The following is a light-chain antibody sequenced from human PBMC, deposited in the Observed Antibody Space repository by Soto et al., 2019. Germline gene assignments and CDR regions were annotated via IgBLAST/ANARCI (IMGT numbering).Light chain of an antibody. Sequence: EIVLTQSPATLSLSPGERATLSCRASQSVSSYLAWYQQKPGQAPRLLIYDASNRATGIPARFSGSGSGTDFTLTISSLEPEDFAVYYCQQRSNWLLYTFGQGTTLEIK. CDR2: DAS. CDR3: QQRSNWLLYT. J-gene: IGKJ2*01. CDR1: QSVSSY. V-gene: IGKV3-11*01.